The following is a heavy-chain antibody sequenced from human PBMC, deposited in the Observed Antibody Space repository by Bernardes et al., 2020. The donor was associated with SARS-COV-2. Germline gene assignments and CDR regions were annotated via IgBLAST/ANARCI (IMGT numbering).Heavy chain of an antibody. CDR3: AADCSSTSCQSSLGYVHYYAMDV. CDR2: MYSGGDT. D-gene: IGHD2-2*01. CDR1: GFTVRSNY. Sequence: GGSLRLSCAASGFTVRSNYMSWVRQTPGKGLEWVSLMYSGGDTVYADSVKGRFTISRDNSKNTLYLQMNSLRAEDTGVYYCAADCSSTSCQSSLGYVHYYAMDVWGQGTTVTVSS. J-gene: IGHJ6*02. V-gene: IGHV3-66*02.